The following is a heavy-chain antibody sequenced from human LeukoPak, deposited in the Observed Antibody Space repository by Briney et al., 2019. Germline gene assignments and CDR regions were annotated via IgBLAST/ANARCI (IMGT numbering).Heavy chain of an antibody. Sequence: PSETLSLTCTVSGGSISSGSYYWSWIRQPAGKGLEWIGRIYTSGSTNYNPSLKSRVTISVDTSKNQFSLKLSSVTAADTAVYYCARVSRYYYDSSGYSYAFDIWGQGTMVTVSS. CDR1: GGSISSGSYY. J-gene: IGHJ3*02. CDR2: IYTSGST. D-gene: IGHD3-22*01. V-gene: IGHV4-61*02. CDR3: ARVSRYYYDSSGYSYAFDI.